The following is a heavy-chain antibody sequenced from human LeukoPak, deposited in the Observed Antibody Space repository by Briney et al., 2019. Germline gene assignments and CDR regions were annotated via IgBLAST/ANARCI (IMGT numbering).Heavy chain of an antibody. CDR3: ARGGGAPDY. V-gene: IGHV3-21*01. CDR1: GFTFSRYS. D-gene: IGHD3-10*01. CDR2: ISSSSTYI. J-gene: IGHJ4*02. Sequence: GGSLRLSCAASGFTFSRYSMTWVRQTPGKGLEWVSSISSSSTYIYYADSVKGRFTISRDNAKNTLYLQMNSLRAEDTAVYYCARGGGAPDYWGQGTLVTVSS.